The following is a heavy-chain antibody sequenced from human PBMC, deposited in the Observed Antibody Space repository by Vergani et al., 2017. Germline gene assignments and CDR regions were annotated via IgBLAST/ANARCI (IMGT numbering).Heavy chain of an antibody. CDR3: ARGDGDSSGYYSEYFQH. Sequence: QVQLVQSGAEVKKPGSSVKVSCKASGGTFSSYAISWVRQAPGLGLEWMGRILPLFGTANYAQKFQGRVTITADEYTSTAYMELSSLRSEDTAVYYCARGDGDSSGYYSEYFQHWGQGTLVTVSS. D-gene: IGHD3-22*01. J-gene: IGHJ1*01. CDR2: ILPLFGTA. V-gene: IGHV1-69*18. CDR1: GGTFSSYA.